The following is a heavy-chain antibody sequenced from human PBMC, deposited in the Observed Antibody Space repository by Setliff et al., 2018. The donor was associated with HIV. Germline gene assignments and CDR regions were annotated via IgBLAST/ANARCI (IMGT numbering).Heavy chain of an antibody. D-gene: IGHD6-19*01. Sequence: SETLSLTCPVSGGSITSSRYYWGWIRQPPGKGLECIGSVYYSGTTYYTPSLKRRVTISRDNAKNAVFLQMNSLRAEDTAVYYCARDSEPGTRVAGTTGLDYWGQGSLVTVSS. CDR1: GGSITSSRYY. V-gene: IGHV4-39*07. CDR3: ARDSEPGTRVAGTTGLDY. J-gene: IGHJ4*02. CDR2: VYYSGTT.